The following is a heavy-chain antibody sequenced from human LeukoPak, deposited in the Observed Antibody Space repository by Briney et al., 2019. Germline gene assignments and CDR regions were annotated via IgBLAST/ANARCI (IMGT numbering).Heavy chain of an antibody. CDR1: GFTFSNYG. CDR2: ISYDGTNK. V-gene: IGHV3-30*18. Sequence: GGSLRLSSAASGFTFSNYGMHWVRQAPGKGLDWVALISYDGTNKYYADSVKGRFTISRDSSKNTLYLQMNNLRVEDTAVYYCAKDRGTISESFWYFHLWGRGAPVTVSS. CDR3: AKDRGTISESFWYFHL. D-gene: IGHD3-16*01. J-gene: IGHJ2*01.